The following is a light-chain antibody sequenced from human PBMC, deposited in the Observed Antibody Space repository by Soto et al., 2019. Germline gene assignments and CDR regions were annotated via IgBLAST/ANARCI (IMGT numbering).Light chain of an antibody. J-gene: IGLJ1*01. Sequence: QSALTQPASVSGSPGQSITISCTGTSSDVVAYDYVSWYQPHPDKAPRLMIYEVSNRPSGGSNRFSGSKSVNTATLTLSGLQAQDGADYYCSSYTSSRTRVFGTGTKVTVL. CDR2: EVS. CDR3: SSYTSSRTRV. CDR1: SSDVVAYDY. V-gene: IGLV2-14*03.